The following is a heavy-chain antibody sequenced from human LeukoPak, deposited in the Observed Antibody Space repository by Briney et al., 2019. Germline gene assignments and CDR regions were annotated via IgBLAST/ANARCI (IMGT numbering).Heavy chain of an antibody. CDR1: GFTFSSYG. V-gene: IGHV3-30*03. CDR3: ARQRGLSWFDP. J-gene: IGHJ5*02. Sequence: GRSLRLSCAASGFTFSSYGMHWVRQTPGKGLEWVAVISPDGATTYYADSVKGRFTISRDNPKNTLYLQLNSLRGDDTAVFYCARQRGLSWFDPWGQGTLVTVSS. CDR2: ISPDGATT.